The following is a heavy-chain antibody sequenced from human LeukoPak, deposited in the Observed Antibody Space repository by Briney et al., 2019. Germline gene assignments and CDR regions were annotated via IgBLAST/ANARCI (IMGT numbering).Heavy chain of an antibody. CDR1: GFTLGTYI. Sequence: PGGSLRLSCGASGFTLGTYIMRWVRQAPGKGLQWVAAVASDGSQTFYIESVRGRFTISRDNSKNTLYLQMNTLRAEDTAVYFCARERQDTIVHSGAFDIWGQGTMVTVSS. CDR3: ARERQDTIVHSGAFDI. J-gene: IGHJ3*02. CDR2: VASDGSQT. V-gene: IGHV3-30-3*01. D-gene: IGHD3-10*01.